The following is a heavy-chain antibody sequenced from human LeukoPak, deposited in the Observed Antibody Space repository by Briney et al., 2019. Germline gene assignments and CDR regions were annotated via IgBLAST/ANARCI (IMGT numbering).Heavy chain of an antibody. J-gene: IGHJ4*02. D-gene: IGHD3-16*01. CDR2: IYTSGST. CDR3: ARDLSPRGGLYYFDY. V-gene: IGHV4-59*01. Sequence: SETLSLTCTVSGGSISSYYWSWIRQPPGKGVEWIGYIYTSGSTNYNPSLKSRVTISVDTSKNQFSLKLTSVTAADTPVYYCARDLSPRGGLYYFDYWGQGTLVTVSS. CDR1: GGSISSYY.